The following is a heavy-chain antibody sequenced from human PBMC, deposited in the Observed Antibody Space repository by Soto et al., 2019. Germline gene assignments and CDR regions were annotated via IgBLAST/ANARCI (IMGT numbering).Heavy chain of an antibody. D-gene: IGHD2-15*01. CDR1: GGSFSGYY. J-gene: IGHJ6*02. CDR2: INHSGST. V-gene: IGHV4-34*01. CDR3: ARVEGRRARYYGTDV. Sequence: PSETLSLTCAVYGGSFSGYYWSWIRQPPGKGLEWIGEINHSGSTNYNPSLKSRVTISVDTSKNQFSLKLSSVTAADTAVYYCARVEGRRARYYGTDVWGQGTTVTVSS.